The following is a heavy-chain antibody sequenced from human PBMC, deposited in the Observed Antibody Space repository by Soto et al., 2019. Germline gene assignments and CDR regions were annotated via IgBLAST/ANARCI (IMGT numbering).Heavy chain of an antibody. Sequence: QITLKESGPTLVKPTQTLMLTCAFSGFSLSTSGVGVAWIRQPPGKALEWLALIYWDDDKRYSPSLKSRLTITKDTSKNQVVLTMTNMDPVDTATYYCAHRKWVFDYWGQGTLVTVSS. J-gene: IGHJ4*02. CDR3: AHRKWVFDY. CDR1: GFSLSTSGVG. CDR2: IYWDDDK. V-gene: IGHV2-5*02. D-gene: IGHD1-26*01.